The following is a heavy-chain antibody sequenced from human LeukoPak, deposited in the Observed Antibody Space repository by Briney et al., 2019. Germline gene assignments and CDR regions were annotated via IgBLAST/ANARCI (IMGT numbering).Heavy chain of an antibody. V-gene: IGHV3-30*02. CDR3: AKGRCSSTSCYDLDWFDP. J-gene: IGHJ5*02. Sequence: PGGSLRLSCAASGFTFSSYGMHWVRQAPGKGLEWVAFIRYDGSNKYYADSVKGRFTISRDNSKNTLYLQMNSLRAEDTAVYYCAKGRCSSTSCYDLDWFDPWGQGTLVIVSS. D-gene: IGHD2-2*01. CDR2: IRYDGSNK. CDR1: GFTFSSYG.